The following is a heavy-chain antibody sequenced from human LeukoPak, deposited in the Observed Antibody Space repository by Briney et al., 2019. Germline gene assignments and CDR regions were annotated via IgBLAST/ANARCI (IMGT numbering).Heavy chain of an antibody. J-gene: IGHJ3*02. D-gene: IGHD2-15*01. CDR3: ARHWAYCSGGSCYSGAFDI. Sequence: SETLSLTCAVYGGSFSGYYWSWIRQPPGKGLEWIGEINHSGSTNYNPSLKSRVTISVDTSKNQFSLKLSSVTAADTAVYYCARHWAYCSGGSCYSGAFDIWGQGTMVTVFS. CDR2: INHSGST. V-gene: IGHV4-34*01. CDR1: GGSFSGYY.